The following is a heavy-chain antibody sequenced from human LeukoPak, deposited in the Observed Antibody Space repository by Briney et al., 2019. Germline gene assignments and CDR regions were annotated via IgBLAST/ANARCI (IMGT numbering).Heavy chain of an antibody. Sequence: PGGSLRLSCAASGFTFSTYGIHWVRQAPGKGLEWVAFIRYDGGYENYADSVKGRFSISRDNSKNTVYLQMSSLRTDDTAVYYCAKLRDGGVLFDPWGQGTLVTVSS. J-gene: IGHJ5*02. CDR1: GFTFSTYG. CDR2: IRYDGGYE. D-gene: IGHD4-23*01. V-gene: IGHV3-30*02. CDR3: AKLRDGGVLFDP.